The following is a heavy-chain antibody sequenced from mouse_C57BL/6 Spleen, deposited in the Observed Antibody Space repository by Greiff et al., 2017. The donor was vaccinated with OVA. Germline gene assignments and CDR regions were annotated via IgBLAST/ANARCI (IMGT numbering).Heavy chain of an antibody. CDR3: TRAYYSNYLYYFDY. V-gene: IGHV1-5*01. Sequence: EVQLQQSGTVLARPGASVKMSCKPSGYTFTSYWMHWVKQRPGQGLEWIGAIYPGKSDTSYNQKFKGKAKLTAVTSASTAYMELSSLTNEDSAVYYCTRAYYSNYLYYFDYWGQGTTLTVSS. CDR1: GYTFTSYW. CDR2: IYPGKSDT. D-gene: IGHD2-5*01. J-gene: IGHJ2*01.